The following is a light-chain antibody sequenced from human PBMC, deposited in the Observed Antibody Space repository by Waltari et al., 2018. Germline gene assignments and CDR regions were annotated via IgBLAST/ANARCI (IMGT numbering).Light chain of an antibody. J-gene: IGKJ2*01. CDR3: QQRGNWPPT. CDR2: DSS. Sequence: ELVLTQSPATLSLSPGETATLSCTASQGIGKYLSWYQHKPGQPPRVLIYDSSTRVTGIPARFSGSGSETDFTLTITGLESEDFALYYCQQRGNWPPTFGPGTKLE. CDR1: QGIGKY. V-gene: IGKV3-11*01.